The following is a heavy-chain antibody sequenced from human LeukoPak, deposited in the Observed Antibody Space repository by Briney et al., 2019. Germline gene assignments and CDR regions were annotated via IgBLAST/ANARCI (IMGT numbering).Heavy chain of an antibody. Sequence: GRSLRLSCAASGFTFSSYGMHWVRQAPGKGLEWVAVISYDGSNKYYADSVKGRFTISRDNSKNTLYLQMDSLRAEDTAVYYCARGGRGSSWFEKWGQGTLVTVSS. CDR1: GFTFSSYG. CDR2: ISYDGSNK. J-gene: IGHJ4*02. D-gene: IGHD6-13*01. V-gene: IGHV3-30*03. CDR3: ARGGRGSSWFEK.